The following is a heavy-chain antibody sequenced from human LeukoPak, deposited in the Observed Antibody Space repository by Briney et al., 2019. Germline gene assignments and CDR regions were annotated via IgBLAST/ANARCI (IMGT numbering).Heavy chain of an antibody. V-gene: IGHV4-34*01. Sequence: SETLSLTCAVYGGSFSGYYWSWIRQPPGKGLEWIGEINHSGSTNYNPSLKSRVTISVDTSKNQFSLKLSSVTAADTAVYYCARGPYSSGWFLENKFDYWGQGTLVTVSS. D-gene: IGHD6-19*01. J-gene: IGHJ4*02. CDR2: INHSGST. CDR1: GGSFSGYY. CDR3: ARGPYSSGWFLENKFDY.